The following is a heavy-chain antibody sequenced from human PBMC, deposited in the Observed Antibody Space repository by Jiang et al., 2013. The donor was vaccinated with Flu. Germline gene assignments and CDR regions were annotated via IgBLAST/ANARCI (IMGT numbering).Heavy chain of an antibody. J-gene: IGHJ4*02. Sequence: LLKPSETLSLTCTVSGGSISSSSYYWGWIRQPPGKGLEWIGSIYYSGSTYYNPSLKSRVTISVDTSKNQFSLKLSSVTAADTAVYYCARLLQSLYYDSSGPYFDYWGQGTLVTVSS. CDR1: GGSISSSSYY. V-gene: IGHV4-39*01. CDR3: ARLLQSLYYDSSGPYFDY. CDR2: IYYSGST. D-gene: IGHD3-22*01.